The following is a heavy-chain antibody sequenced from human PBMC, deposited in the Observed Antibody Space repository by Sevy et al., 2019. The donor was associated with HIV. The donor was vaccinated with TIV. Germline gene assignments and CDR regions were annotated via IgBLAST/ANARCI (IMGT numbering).Heavy chain of an antibody. CDR2: TRNKADGYTT. CDR1: GFTFSDHY. J-gene: IGHJ4*02. D-gene: IGHD6-13*01. V-gene: IGHV3-72*01. Sequence: GGSLRLSCVASGFTFSDHYMEWVRQAPGKGLEWVGRTRNKADGYTTEYAASVKGRFTISRDESKNSLYVQMNSLKAEETAIYYCATHAGIAAAGRVFDYWGQGILVTVSS. CDR3: ATHAGIAAAGRVFDY.